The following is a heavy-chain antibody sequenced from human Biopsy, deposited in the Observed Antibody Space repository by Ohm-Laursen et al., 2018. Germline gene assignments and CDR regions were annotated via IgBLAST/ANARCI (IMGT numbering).Heavy chain of an antibody. CDR1: GASLSSHY. J-gene: IGHJ4*02. CDR2: FYGSGNT. CDR3: AKGITVYGVVLPYYFDD. V-gene: IGHV4-59*11. Sequence: GTLSLTCTASGASLSSHYWSWIRQPPGKGLEWLGYFYGSGNTYYNPSLKSRVTISVDPSKNQFSLKLNAVTAADTAVYYCAKGITVYGVVLPYYFDDWGQGTLVTVSS. D-gene: IGHD3-3*01.